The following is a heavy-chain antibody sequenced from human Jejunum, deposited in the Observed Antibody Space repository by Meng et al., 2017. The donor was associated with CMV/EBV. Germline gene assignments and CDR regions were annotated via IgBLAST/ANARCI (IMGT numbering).Heavy chain of an antibody. J-gene: IGHJ3*02. V-gene: IGHV3-23*01. D-gene: IGHD1-26*01. Sequence: FTFSSYGMGWVRQAPGKGLEWVSAISGSGGSTYYADSVKGRFTISRDNSKNTLYLQMNSLRAEDTAVYYCAKDRKGATMLGDALDIWGQGTMVTVSS. CDR3: AKDRKGATMLGDALDI. CDR1: FTFSSYG. CDR2: ISGSGGST.